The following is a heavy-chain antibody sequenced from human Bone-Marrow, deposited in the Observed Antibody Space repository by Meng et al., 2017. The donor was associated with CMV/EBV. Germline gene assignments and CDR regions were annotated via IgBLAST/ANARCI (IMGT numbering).Heavy chain of an antibody. J-gene: IGHJ5*01. CDR3: GRVLRFLRDWFDP. Sequence: SETLSLPCTVSGGPISSSNYYWGWICQPPGKGLEWIGSIYYSGSTNYNPSLKSRVTISVDTSKNQCSLKLSSVTAPDTAVYYCGRVLRFLRDWFDPWGQGTPVTVSS. CDR1: GGPISSSNYY. V-gene: IGHV4-39*07. CDR2: IYYSGST. D-gene: IGHD3-3*01.